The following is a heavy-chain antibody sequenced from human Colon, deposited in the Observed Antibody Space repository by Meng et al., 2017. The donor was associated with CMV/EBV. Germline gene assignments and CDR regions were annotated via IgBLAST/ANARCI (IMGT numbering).Heavy chain of an antibody. CDR1: GGTFSSYA. V-gene: IGHV1-69*12. Sequence: QVRLGGSGAGVKRPGFSVKVSCKASGGTFSSYAIRWVRQAPGQGLEWMGGIIPIFGTANYAQKFQGRVTITADESTSTAYMELSSLGSEDTAVYYCARDIDSAEGYWGQGTLVTVSS. D-gene: IGHD1-26*01. J-gene: IGHJ4*02. CDR2: IIPIFGTA. CDR3: ARDIDSAEGY.